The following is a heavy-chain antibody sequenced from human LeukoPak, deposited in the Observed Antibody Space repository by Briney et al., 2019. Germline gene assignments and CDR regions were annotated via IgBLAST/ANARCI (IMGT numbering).Heavy chain of an antibody. CDR1: GFTVSSNY. CDR2: IYSGGST. D-gene: IGHD3-3*01. V-gene: IGHV3-66*01. CDR3: AKASVESYYDFWSGYYPYYFDY. Sequence: GGSLRLSCAASGFTVSSNYMSWVRQAPGKGLEWVSVIYSGGSTYYADSVKGRFTISRDNSKNTLYLQMNSLRAEDTAVYYCAKASVESYYDFWSGYYPYYFDYWGQGTLVTVSS. J-gene: IGHJ4*02.